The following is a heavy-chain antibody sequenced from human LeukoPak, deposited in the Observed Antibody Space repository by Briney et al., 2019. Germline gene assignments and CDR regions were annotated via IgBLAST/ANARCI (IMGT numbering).Heavy chain of an antibody. CDR1: GGTFSSYA. V-gene: IGHV1-69*13. D-gene: IGHD6-19*01. Sequence: ASVKVSCKASGGTFSSYAISWVRQAPGQGLEWMGRIIPIFGTANYAQKFQGRVTITADESTSTAYMELSSLRSEDTAVYYCAGNPYRPTLKYSSGWHNWFDPWGQGTLVTVSS. CDR3: AGNPYRPTLKYSSGWHNWFDP. J-gene: IGHJ5*02. CDR2: IIPIFGTA.